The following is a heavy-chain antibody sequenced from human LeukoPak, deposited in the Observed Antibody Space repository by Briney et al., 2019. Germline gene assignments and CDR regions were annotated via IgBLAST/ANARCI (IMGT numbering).Heavy chain of an antibody. CDR1: GFTSCSYA. CDR3: ARDGPSSPRGLTTYYFDY. J-gene: IGHJ4*02. CDR2: ISYVGSNK. D-gene: IGHD6-13*01. V-gene: IGHV3-30*04. Sequence: SLRLSCAVSGFTSCSYATGWVRPAPGKGLEWVAVISYVGSNKYYAGSVKGRLTISRDNSKNPLYLQMNSLGAEDTAVYYCARDGPSSPRGLTTYYFDYWGTGTLVTVSS.